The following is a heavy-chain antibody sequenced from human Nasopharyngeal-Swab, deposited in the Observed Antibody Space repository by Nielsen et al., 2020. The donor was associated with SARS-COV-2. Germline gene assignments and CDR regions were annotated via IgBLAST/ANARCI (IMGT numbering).Heavy chain of an antibody. CDR1: GGSFSGYY. CDR3: ARDQKLWFGESADYYYYGMDV. J-gene: IGHJ6*02. D-gene: IGHD3-10*01. CDR2: IYTSGST. Sequence: ESLKISCAVYGGSFSGYYWSWIRQPAGKGLEWIGRIYTSGSTNYNPSLKSRVTMSVDTSKNQFSLKLSSVTAADTAVYYCARDQKLWFGESADYYYYGMDVWGQGTTVTVSS. V-gene: IGHV4-4*07.